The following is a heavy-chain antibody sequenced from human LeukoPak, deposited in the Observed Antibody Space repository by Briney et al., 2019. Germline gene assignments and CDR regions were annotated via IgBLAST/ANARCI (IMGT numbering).Heavy chain of an antibody. J-gene: IGHJ5*02. CDR1: GYTFTVYG. Sequence: GASVKLSCKTSGYTFTVYGVSWVRQATGQGVEWMGWINPNNDQTRYAQNVQDRVTMTTDTSTTTAYMELRSLTSDDTALYYCARDHTSPQCTRNSCPRGGWFDPWGQGTLVTVSS. D-gene: IGHD2/OR15-2a*01. CDR2: INPNNDQT. CDR3: ARDHTSPQCTRNSCPRGGWFDP. V-gene: IGHV1-18*01.